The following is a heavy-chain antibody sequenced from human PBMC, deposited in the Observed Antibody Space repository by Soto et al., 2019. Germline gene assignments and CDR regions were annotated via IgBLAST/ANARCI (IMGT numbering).Heavy chain of an antibody. CDR3: ARHRRYYDILTGYLSHYYYYGMDV. CDR2: IYYSGST. D-gene: IGHD3-9*01. CDR1: GGSISSYY. Sequence: PSDTLSLTCTVSGGSISSYYWSWIRQPPGKGLEWIGYIYYSGSTNYNPSLKSRVTISVDTSKNQFSLKLSSVTAADTAVYYCARHRRYYDILTGYLSHYYYYGMDVWGQGTTVTVSS. V-gene: IGHV4-59*08. J-gene: IGHJ6*01.